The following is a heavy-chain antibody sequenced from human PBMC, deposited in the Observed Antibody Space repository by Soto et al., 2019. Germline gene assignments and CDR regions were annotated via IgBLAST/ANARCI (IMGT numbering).Heavy chain of an antibody. CDR1: GYTFTSYG. Sequence: ASVKVSCKASGYTFTSYGISWVRQAPGQGLEWMGWISAYNGNTNYAQKFQGRVTITRDTSASTAYMELSSLRSEDTAVYYCSRDLTSDYWGQGTLVTVSS. J-gene: IGHJ4*02. CDR3: SRDLTSDY. V-gene: IGHV1-18*01. D-gene: IGHD3-9*01. CDR2: ISAYNGNT.